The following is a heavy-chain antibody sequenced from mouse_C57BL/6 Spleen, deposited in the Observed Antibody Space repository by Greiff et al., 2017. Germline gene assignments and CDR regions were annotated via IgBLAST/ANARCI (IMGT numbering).Heavy chain of an antibody. CDR1: GYAFSSYW. CDR3: ARTAGVMGRFAY. Sequence: QVQLKQSGAELVKPGASVKISCKASGYAFSSYWMNWVKQRPGKGLEWIGQIYPGDGDTNYNGKFTGKATLTADKSSSTAYMQLSSLTSEDSAVXFCARTAGVMGRFAYWGQGTLVTVSA. V-gene: IGHV1-80*01. J-gene: IGHJ3*01. D-gene: IGHD2-3*01. CDR2: IYPGDGDT.